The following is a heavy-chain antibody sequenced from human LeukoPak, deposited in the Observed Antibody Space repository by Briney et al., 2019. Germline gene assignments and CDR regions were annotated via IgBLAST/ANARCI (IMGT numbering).Heavy chain of an antibody. V-gene: IGHV3-11*01. D-gene: IGHD3-22*01. CDR1: GFTFSDYY. CDR3: AEDPVLRNYYDSSGYLFDY. Sequence: PGGSLRLSCAASGFTFSDYYMSWIRQAPGKGLEWVSYISSSGSTIYYADSVKGRFTISRDNSKNTLYLQMNSLRAEDTAVYYCAEDPVLRNYYDSSGYLFDYWGQGTLVTVSS. CDR2: ISSSGSTI. J-gene: IGHJ4*02.